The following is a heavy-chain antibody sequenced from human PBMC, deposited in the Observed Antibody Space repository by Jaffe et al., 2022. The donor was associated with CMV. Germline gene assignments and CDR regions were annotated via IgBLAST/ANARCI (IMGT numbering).Heavy chain of an antibody. CDR2: ISSSSSYI. CDR1: GFTFSSYS. V-gene: IGHV3-21*01. CDR3: ASAVLDGSGSYYYMDV. J-gene: IGHJ6*03. Sequence: EVQLVESGGGLVKPGGSLRLSCAASGFTFSSYSMNWVRQAPGKGLEWVSSISSSSSYIYYADSVKGRFTISRDNAKNSLYLQMNSLRAEDTAVYYCASAVLDGSGSYYYMDVWGKGTTVTVSS. D-gene: IGHD3-10*01.